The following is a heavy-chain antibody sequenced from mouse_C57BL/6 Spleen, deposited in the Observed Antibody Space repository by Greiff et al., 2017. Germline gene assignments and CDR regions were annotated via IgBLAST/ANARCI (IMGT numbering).Heavy chain of an antibody. D-gene: IGHD3-3*01. Sequence: VQLQQSGPVLVKPGASVKMSCKASGYTFTDYYMNWVKQSHGKSLEWIGVINPYNGGTSYNQKFKGKATLTVDKSSSTAYMEVNSLTSEDAAVYYCARGGTRFAYWGQGTLVTVSA. CDR2: INPYNGGT. CDR1: GYTFTDYY. V-gene: IGHV1-19*01. J-gene: IGHJ3*01. CDR3: ARGGTRFAY.